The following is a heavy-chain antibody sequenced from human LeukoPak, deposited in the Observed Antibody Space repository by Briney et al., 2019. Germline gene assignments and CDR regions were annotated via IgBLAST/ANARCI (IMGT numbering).Heavy chain of an antibody. CDR3: ARDPDYYDSSGYFLFDY. Sequence: GGSLRLSCAASGFTFSSYSMNWVRQAPGKGLEWVSSISSSSSYIYYADSVKGRFTISRDNAKNSLYLQMSSPRAEDTAVYYCARDPDYYDSSGYFLFDYWGQGTLVTVSS. CDR2: ISSSSSYI. CDR1: GFTFSSYS. D-gene: IGHD3-22*01. J-gene: IGHJ4*02. V-gene: IGHV3-21*01.